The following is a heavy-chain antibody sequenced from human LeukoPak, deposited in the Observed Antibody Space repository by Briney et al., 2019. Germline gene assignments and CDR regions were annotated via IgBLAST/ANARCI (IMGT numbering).Heavy chain of an antibody. Sequence: SETLSLTCAVYGGPFSGYYWSWIRQPPGKGLEWIGEINHSGSTNYNPSLKSRVTISVDTSKNQFSLKLSSVTAADTAVYYCARRYCSSTSCSTRHYYYYYYMDVWGKGTTVTISS. V-gene: IGHV4-34*01. D-gene: IGHD2-2*01. CDR2: INHSGST. J-gene: IGHJ6*03. CDR1: GGPFSGYY. CDR3: ARRYCSSTSCSTRHYYYYYYMDV.